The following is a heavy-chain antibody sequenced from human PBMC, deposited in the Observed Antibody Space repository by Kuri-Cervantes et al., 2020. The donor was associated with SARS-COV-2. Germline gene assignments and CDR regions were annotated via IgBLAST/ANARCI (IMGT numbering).Heavy chain of an antibody. CDR1: GFTFSTYA. CDR2: VSYDGINK. V-gene: IGHV3-30-3*01. D-gene: IGHD5-12*01. J-gene: IGHJ4*02. CDR3: TTLRGSRY. Sequence: GESLKISCAASGFTFSTYAMHWVRQAPGKGLEWVAVVSYDGINKYYADSVKGRFTISRDNSKNTLYLQMNSLKTEDTAVYYCTTLRGSRYWGQGTLVTVSS.